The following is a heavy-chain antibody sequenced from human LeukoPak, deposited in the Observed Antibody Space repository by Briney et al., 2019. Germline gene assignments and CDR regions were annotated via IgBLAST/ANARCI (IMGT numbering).Heavy chain of an antibody. V-gene: IGHV3-66*01. Sequence: GGSLRLSCAASGFTVSSNYMSWVRQAPGKGLEWVSVIYSGGSTYYADSVKGRFTISRDNSKNTLYLQMNSLRAEDTAVYYCVRDLRQPRGNYFDYWGQGTLVTVSS. CDR3: VRDLRQPRGNYFDY. CDR2: IYSGGST. J-gene: IGHJ4*02. D-gene: IGHD6-13*01. CDR1: GFTVSSNY.